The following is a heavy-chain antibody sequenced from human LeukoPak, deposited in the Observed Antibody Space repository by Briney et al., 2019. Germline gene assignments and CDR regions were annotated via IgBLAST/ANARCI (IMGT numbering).Heavy chain of an antibody. V-gene: IGHV1-2*06. D-gene: IGHD6-13*01. CDR3: ARVTGSSRSFDY. Sequence: GASVKVSCKASGYTFTGYYMHWVRQAPGQGLEWMGRINPNSGGTNYAQKFQGRVTMTRDTSISTAYMELSRLRSDDTAVYYCARVTGSSRSFDYWGQGTLVTVSS. CDR1: GYTFTGYY. CDR2: INPNSGGT. J-gene: IGHJ4*02.